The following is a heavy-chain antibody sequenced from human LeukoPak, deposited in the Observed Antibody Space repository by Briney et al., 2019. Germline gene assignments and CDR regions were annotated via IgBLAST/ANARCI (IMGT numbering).Heavy chain of an antibody. D-gene: IGHD6-13*01. J-gene: IGHJ4*02. CDR1: GFTFDDYA. CDR2: IWYDGSNK. CDR3: ARDTLDSSWYDY. V-gene: IGHV3-33*08. Sequence: PGGSLRLSCAASGFTFDDYAMHWVRQAPGKGLEWVAVIWYDGSNKYYADSVKGRFTISRDNSKNTLYLQMNSLRAEDTAVYYCARDTLDSSWYDYWGQGTLVTVSS.